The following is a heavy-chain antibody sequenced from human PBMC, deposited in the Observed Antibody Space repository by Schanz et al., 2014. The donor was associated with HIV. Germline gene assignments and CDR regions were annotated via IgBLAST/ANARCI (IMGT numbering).Heavy chain of an antibody. Sequence: QVQLVESGGGVVQPGRSLRLSCAASGFTFSSYGMHWVRQAPGKGLEWVAVIWYDGGYKSYADSVTGRFTISRDNSKNTLYLHMSSLRVEDTAVYYCAKDGGGLRFYNWFDPWGQGILVTVSS. J-gene: IGHJ5*02. CDR3: AKDGGGLRFYNWFDP. V-gene: IGHV3-33*06. CDR2: IWYDGGYK. D-gene: IGHD2-15*01. CDR1: GFTFSSYG.